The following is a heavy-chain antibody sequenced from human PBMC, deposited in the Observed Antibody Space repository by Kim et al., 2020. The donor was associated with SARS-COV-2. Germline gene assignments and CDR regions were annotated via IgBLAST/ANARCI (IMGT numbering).Heavy chain of an antibody. V-gene: IGHV3-33*01. Sequence: GGSLRLSCAASGFTFSSYGMHWVRQAPGKGLEWVAVIWYDGSNKYYADSVKGRFTISRDNSKNTLYLQMNSLRAEDTAVYYCARAPSSWFFDYWGQGTLVTLSS. CDR3: ARAPSSWFFDY. D-gene: IGHD6-13*01. CDR1: GFTFSSYG. J-gene: IGHJ4*02. CDR2: IWYDGSNK.